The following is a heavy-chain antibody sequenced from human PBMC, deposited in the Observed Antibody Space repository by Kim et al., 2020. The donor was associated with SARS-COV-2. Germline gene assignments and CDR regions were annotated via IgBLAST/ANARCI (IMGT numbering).Heavy chain of an antibody. Sequence: EKDDVNSVKGRFTISRDNAKNALYLQMNSRRAEDTAVYYCARDRMAGFDYWSQGTLVTVSS. J-gene: IGHJ4*02. V-gene: IGHV3-7*01. CDR3: ARDRMAGFDY. CDR2: EK. D-gene: IGHD6-19*01.